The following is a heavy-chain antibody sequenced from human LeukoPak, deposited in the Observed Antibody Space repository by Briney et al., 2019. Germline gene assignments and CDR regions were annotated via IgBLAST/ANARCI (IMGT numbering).Heavy chain of an antibody. CDR3: AKPYGDYYYYGMDV. CDR2: ISGSGGST. CDR1: GFTFSSYS. V-gene: IGHV3-23*01. Sequence: GGSLRLSCAASGFTFSSYSMNWVRQAPGKGLEWVSAISGSGGSTYYADSVKGRFTISRDNSKNTLYLQMNSLRAEDTAVYYCAKPYGDYYYYGMDVWGQGTTVTVSS. D-gene: IGHD4-17*01. J-gene: IGHJ6*02.